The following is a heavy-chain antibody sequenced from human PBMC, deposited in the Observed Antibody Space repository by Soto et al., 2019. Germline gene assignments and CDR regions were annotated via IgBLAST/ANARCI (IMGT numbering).Heavy chain of an antibody. Sequence: QVQLVQSGAEVKKPGASVKVSCKASGYTFTSYGISWVRQAPGQGLEWMGWISAYNGNTNYAQKLQGRVTMTTDTSTSTAYMELRSLRSDDTAVYYCATLWFGELSPYDYYYYGMDVWGQGTTVTVSS. CDR1: GYTFTSYG. D-gene: IGHD3-10*01. CDR3: ATLWFGELSPYDYYYYGMDV. V-gene: IGHV1-18*01. J-gene: IGHJ6*02. CDR2: ISAYNGNT.